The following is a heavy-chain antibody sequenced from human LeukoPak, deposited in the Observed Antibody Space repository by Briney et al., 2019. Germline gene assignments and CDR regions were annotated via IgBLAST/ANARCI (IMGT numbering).Heavy chain of an antibody. Sequence: GGSLRLSCVASGFTFSTSAMNWIRQAPGKGLEWISYISSRTSYISYADSVKGRFTISRDNANSSLFLQMNSLRAEDTAVYYCARAPATGFWGNSYRNYFDHWGQGALVTVSS. CDR2: ISSRTSYI. D-gene: IGHD3-16*01. J-gene: IGHJ4*02. V-gene: IGHV3-21*06. CDR1: GFTFSTSA. CDR3: ARAPATGFWGNSYRNYFDH.